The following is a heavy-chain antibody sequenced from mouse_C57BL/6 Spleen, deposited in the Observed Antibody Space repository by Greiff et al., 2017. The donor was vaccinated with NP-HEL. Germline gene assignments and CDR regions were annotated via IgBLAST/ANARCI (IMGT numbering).Heavy chain of an antibody. Sequence: ESGPGILQPSQTLSLTCSFSGFSLSTFGMGVGWIRQPSGKGLEWLAHIWWDDDKYYNPALKSRLTISKDTSKNRVFLKIANVDTADTATYYCARIDYYGSSYGYFDVWGTGTTVTVSS. V-gene: IGHV8-8*01. CDR1: GFSLSTFGMG. D-gene: IGHD1-1*01. J-gene: IGHJ1*03. CDR2: IWWDDDK. CDR3: ARIDYYGSSYGYFDV.